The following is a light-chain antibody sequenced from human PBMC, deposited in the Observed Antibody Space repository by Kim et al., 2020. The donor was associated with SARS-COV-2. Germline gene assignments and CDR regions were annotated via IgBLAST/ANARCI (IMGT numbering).Light chain of an antibody. J-gene: IGKJ1*01. CDR3: QHFNNWPPWT. V-gene: IGKV3-15*01. CDR1: HNMYTN. Sequence: SPGEGTTRSCRASHNMYTNVALYQQKAGQAPRPLIYDASARATDVPARFSGIGSGTEFSPTISSLRSEDSAVYYCQHFNNWPPWTFGQGTKVDIK. CDR2: DAS.